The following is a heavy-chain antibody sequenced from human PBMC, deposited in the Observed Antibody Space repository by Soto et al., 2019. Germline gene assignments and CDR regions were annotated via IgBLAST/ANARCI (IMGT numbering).Heavy chain of an antibody. J-gene: IGHJ6*02. Sequence: QVQLVQSGAEVKKPGSSVKVSCKASGGTFSSYAISWVRQAPGQGLEWMGGIIPIFGTANYAQKFQGRVTITADESTSTAYMELSSLRAEETAVYYCARAEGYCSGGSCYRRYYYGMDVWGQGTTVTVSS. V-gene: IGHV1-69*12. D-gene: IGHD2-15*01. CDR3: ARAEGYCSGGSCYRRYYYGMDV. CDR1: GGTFSSYA. CDR2: IIPIFGTA.